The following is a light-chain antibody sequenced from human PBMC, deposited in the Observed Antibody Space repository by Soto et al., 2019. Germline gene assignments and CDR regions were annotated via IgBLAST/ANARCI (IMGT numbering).Light chain of an antibody. CDR2: WTH. J-gene: IGLJ3*02. CDR3: AAWDDSLSGRV. V-gene: IGLV1-47*01. Sequence: QSVLTQPPSASGTPGQRVTISCSGSSSNIGVNYVYWFQQLPGTAPKLLIYWTHRRPSGVPDRFSGSTSGTSASLAISGLRPEDEADYYCAAWDDSLSGRVFGGGTQLTVL. CDR1: SSNIGVNY.